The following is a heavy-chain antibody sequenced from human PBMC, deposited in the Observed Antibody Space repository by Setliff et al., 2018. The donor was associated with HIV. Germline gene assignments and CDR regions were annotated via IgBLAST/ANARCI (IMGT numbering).Heavy chain of an antibody. D-gene: IGHD3-10*01. V-gene: IGHV1-69-2*01. Sequence: GASVKVSCKASGYTFTEYYMHWVRQAPGKGLEWMGRVNPEDVETIYAERFQGRVTISADTSKDTAYMELRSLRSDDTAVYYCARDNVRGPTNAMDVWGQGTTVTVSS. CDR1: GYTFTEYY. CDR3: ARDNVRGPTNAMDV. CDR2: VNPEDVET. J-gene: IGHJ6*02.